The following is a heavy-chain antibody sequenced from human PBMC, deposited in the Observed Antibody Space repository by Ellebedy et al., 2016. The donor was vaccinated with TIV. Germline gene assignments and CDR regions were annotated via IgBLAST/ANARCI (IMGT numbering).Heavy chain of an antibody. CDR3: ARDLEGGTGEYLQH. V-gene: IGHV1-2*02. Sequence: ASVKVSCXTSGYTFTAYYIHWVRQAPGQGLEWLGWINPNSGATNYGHKFQGRVTMTRDTSISTAYLELSRLRSDDTAVYFCARDLEGGTGEYLQHWGQGTLITVSS. D-gene: IGHD2-15*01. CDR1: GYTFTAYY. J-gene: IGHJ1*01. CDR2: INPNSGAT.